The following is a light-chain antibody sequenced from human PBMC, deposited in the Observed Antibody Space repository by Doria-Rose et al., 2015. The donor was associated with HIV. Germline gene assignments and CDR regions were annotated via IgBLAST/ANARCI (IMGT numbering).Light chain of an antibody. J-gene: IGKJ1*01. V-gene: IGKV3-20*01. CDR1: QSFSSTY. CDR2: DGS. Sequence: TQSPGTLSLSPGERATLSCRASQSFSSTYLAWYQQKPGQAPSLLIYDGSTRATGIPDRCSASGSGTDFTFTINRLEPEDFALYYCHQYGTSWTFGQGTKVEI. CDR3: HQYGTSWT.